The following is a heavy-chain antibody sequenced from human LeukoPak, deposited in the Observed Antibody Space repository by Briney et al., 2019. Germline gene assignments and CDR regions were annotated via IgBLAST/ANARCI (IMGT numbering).Heavy chain of an antibody. J-gene: IGHJ5*02. Sequence: GASVKVSCKASGYTFTGYYMHWVRQAPGQGLEWMGWINPNSGGTNYAQKFQGWVTMTRDTSISTAYMELSRLRSDDTAVYYCAREGDVSGRNWFDPWGQGTPVTVSS. CDR3: AREGDVSGRNWFDP. CDR1: GYTFTGYY. CDR2: INPNSGGT. D-gene: IGHD3-10*01. V-gene: IGHV1-2*04.